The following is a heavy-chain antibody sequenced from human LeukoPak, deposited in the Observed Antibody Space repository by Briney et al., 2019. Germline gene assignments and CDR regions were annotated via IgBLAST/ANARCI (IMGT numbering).Heavy chain of an antibody. CDR2: TYYRSKWYN. CDR3: ARTKSNSGSYWSAFDI. V-gene: IGHV6-1*01. J-gene: IGHJ3*02. D-gene: IGHD1-26*01. Sequence: SQTLSLTCAISGDSVSSNSAAWNWIRQSPSRGLEWLGMTYYRSKWYNDYAVSVESRITINLDTSKNQFSLRLSSVTAADTAVYYCARTKSNSGSYWSAFDIWGQGTMVTVSS. CDR1: GDSVSSNSAA.